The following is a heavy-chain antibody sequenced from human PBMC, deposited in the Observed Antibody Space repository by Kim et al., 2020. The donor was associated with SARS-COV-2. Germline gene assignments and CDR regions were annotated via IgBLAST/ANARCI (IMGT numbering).Heavy chain of an antibody. Sequence: GGSLRLSCVASGFSFSYHAMHWVRQPPGKGLEWVAVISYDGTNEHYADSVKGRFTISRENSKNTLYVQMNSLRAEDTAVYYCARSYSSGWYGHFDYWGQGSLVTVSS. CDR3: ARSYSSGWYGHFDY. D-gene: IGHD6-13*01. J-gene: IGHJ4*02. CDR2: ISYDGTNE. CDR1: GFSFSYHA. V-gene: IGHV3-30*04.